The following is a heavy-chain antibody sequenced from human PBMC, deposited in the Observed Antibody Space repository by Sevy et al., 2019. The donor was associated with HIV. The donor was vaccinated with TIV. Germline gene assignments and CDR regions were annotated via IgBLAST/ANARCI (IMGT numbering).Heavy chain of an antibody. D-gene: IGHD2-21*02. CDR1: GFTFSDFF. Sequence: GGSLRLSCAASGFTFSDFFMTWIRQAPGKGLEWISYISSSGSAIKYADSVKGRFTISRDNAKNSLYLQVNSLRAEDTAVYYCARSAYCGGDCYSNDYWGQGTLVTVSS. V-gene: IGHV3-11*01. J-gene: IGHJ4*02. CDR3: ARSAYCGGDCYSNDY. CDR2: ISSSGSAI.